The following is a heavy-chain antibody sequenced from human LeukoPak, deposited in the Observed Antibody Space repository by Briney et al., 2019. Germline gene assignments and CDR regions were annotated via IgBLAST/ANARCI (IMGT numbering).Heavy chain of an antibody. Sequence: ASVKVSCKASGYTFPSYDINWVRQTTGHGLEWMGWMNPNSGNTGYAQKFQGRVTMTRNTSMTTAYMELRSLRSDDTAVYYCARVLVNNWNYGLYFDYWGQGTLVTVSS. D-gene: IGHD1-7*01. CDR3: ARVLVNNWNYGLYFDY. CDR2: MNPNSGNT. J-gene: IGHJ4*02. CDR1: GYTFPSYD. V-gene: IGHV1-8*01.